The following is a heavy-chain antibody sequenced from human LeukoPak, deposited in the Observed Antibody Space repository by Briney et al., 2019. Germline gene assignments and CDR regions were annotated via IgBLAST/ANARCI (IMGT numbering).Heavy chain of an antibody. CDR2: ISFDGSNK. V-gene: IGHV3-30-3*01. J-gene: IGHJ6*02. CDR3: ARDLTVVAGHYYVMDV. CDR1: GFTFSSYA. Sequence: GGSLRLSCAASGFTFSSYAMHWVRQAPRRGLEWGAVISFDGSNKYYADSIKGRFTISRDNSKKTLYLQMNSLRPEDTAVYYCARDLTVVAGHYYVMDVWGQGTTVAVSS. D-gene: IGHD4-23*01.